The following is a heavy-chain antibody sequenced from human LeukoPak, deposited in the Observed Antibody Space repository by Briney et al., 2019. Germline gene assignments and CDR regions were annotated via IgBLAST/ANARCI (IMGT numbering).Heavy chain of an antibody. J-gene: IGHJ4*02. CDR3: AREIEMATFGY. D-gene: IGHD5-24*01. CDR2: IWYDGSNK. CDR1: GFTFSSYG. Sequence: PGGSLRLSCAASGFTFSSYGMHWVRQAPGKGLEWVAVIWYDGSNKYYADSVKGRFTISRDNSKNTLYLQMNSLRAEDTAVYYCAREIEMATFGYWGQGTLVTVSS. V-gene: IGHV3-33*01.